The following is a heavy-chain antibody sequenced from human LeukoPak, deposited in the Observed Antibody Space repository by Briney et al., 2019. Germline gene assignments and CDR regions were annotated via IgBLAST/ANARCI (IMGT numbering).Heavy chain of an antibody. CDR1: GFTFSSYA. CDR2: ISYDGSNK. J-gene: IGHJ4*02. CDR3: ARGGTITGTPLVN. V-gene: IGHV3-30*01. Sequence: PGGSLRLSCAASGFTFSSYAMHWVRQAPGKGLEWVAVISYDGSNKYYADSVKGRFTISRDNSKNTLYLQMNSLRAEDTAVYYCARGGTITGTPLVNWGQGTLVTVSS. D-gene: IGHD1-20*01.